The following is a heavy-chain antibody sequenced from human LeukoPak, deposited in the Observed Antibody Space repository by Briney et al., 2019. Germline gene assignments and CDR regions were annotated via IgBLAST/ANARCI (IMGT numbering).Heavy chain of an antibody. V-gene: IGHV7-4-1*02. Sequence: ASVKVSCKASGYTFTSYAMNWVRQAPGQGLEWMGWINTNTGNPTYAQGFTGRFVFSLDTSVSTAYLQISSLKAEDTAVYYCARPKLGWLQLGHYYYMDVWGKGTTVTVSS. CDR3: ARPKLGWLQLGHYYYMDV. CDR2: INTNTGNP. J-gene: IGHJ6*03. D-gene: IGHD5-24*01. CDR1: GYTFTSYA.